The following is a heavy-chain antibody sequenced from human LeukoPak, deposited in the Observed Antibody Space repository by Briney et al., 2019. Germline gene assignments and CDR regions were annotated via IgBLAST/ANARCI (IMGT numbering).Heavy chain of an antibody. V-gene: IGHV6-1*01. CDR1: GDSVSSNRAT. CDR2: TYYRSKWSN. J-gene: IGHJ4*02. D-gene: IGHD3-3*01. CDR3: ARALGVNFDF. Sequence: SQTLSLTCAISGDSVSSNRATCNWIRQSPSRGLEWLGRTYYRSKWSNDYAVFVKSRITINLDSSKNQFSLQLDSVTPEDTAVYYCARALGVNFDFWGQGTLVTVSS.